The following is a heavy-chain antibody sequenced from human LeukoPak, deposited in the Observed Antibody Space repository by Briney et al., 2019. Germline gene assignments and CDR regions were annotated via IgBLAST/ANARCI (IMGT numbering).Heavy chain of an antibody. CDR1: GGSVSSGTFY. CDR2: IYSTGSA. J-gene: IGHJ4*02. Sequence: SETLSLTCTVSGGSVSSGTFYWNWIRQPAGKGLEWIGRIYSTGSANYNPSLKGRVTISVDTSKNQFSLKLRSVIAADTAVYYCASGTGELIHYWGQGTLVTVSS. V-gene: IGHV4-61*02. CDR3: ASGTGELIHY. D-gene: IGHD7-27*01.